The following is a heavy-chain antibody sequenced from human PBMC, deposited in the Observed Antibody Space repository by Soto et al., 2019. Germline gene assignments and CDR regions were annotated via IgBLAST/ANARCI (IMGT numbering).Heavy chain of an antibody. CDR1: GFSYSRYC. CDR3: AKMASDFFFDSGRYYRFYYGLDV. J-gene: IGHJ6*02. CDR2: ISHDGSRK. D-gene: IGHD3-22*01. Sequence: QVNLVESGGGVVQPGGSLRLSCAASGFSYSRYCMHWVRQAPGKGLEWVAVISHDGSRKYYADSVKGRFTISRDNPKNTLFVQMTGLKTEDTAVYYCAKMASDFFFDSGRYYRFYYGLDVWGQGTTVTVSS. V-gene: IGHV3-30*18.